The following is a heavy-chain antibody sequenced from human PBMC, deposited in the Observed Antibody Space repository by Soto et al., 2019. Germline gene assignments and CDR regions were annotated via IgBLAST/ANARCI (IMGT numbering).Heavy chain of an antibody. CDR2: IYYSGST. CDR1: GGSISSGDYY. D-gene: IGHD3-22*01. Sequence: PSETLSLTCTVSGGSISSGDYYWSWIHQPPGKGLEWIGYIYYSGSTYYNPSLKSRVTISVDTSKNQFSLKLSSVTAADTAVYYCAREPRYYYDSSGYSKDNWFDPWGQGTLVTVSS. V-gene: IGHV4-30-4*01. J-gene: IGHJ5*02. CDR3: AREPRYYYDSSGYSKDNWFDP.